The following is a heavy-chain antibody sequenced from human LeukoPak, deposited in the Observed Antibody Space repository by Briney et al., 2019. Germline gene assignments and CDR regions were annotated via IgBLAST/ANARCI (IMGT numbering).Heavy chain of an antibody. CDR1: GYTFTGYY. Sequence: ASVKVSCKASGYTFTGYYIHWVRQAPGQGLEWMGWINPNSGGTNYAQKFQGRVTMTRDTSISTAYMGLSRLRSDDTAVYYCARVKQLVPKWFDPWGQGTLVTVSS. CDR2: INPNSGGT. D-gene: IGHD6-6*01. J-gene: IGHJ5*02. CDR3: ARVKQLVPKWFDP. V-gene: IGHV1-2*02.